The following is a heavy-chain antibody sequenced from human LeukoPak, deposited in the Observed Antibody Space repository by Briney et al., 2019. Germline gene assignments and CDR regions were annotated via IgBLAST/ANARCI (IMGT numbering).Heavy chain of an antibody. J-gene: IGHJ3*02. D-gene: IGHD1-26*01. CDR1: GYTLTELS. V-gene: IGHV1-24*01. CDR2: FDPEDGET. CDR3: ATDRIVGATVAFDI. Sequence: SVKVSCKVSGYTLTELSMHWVRQAPGKGLEWMGGFDPEDGETIYAQKFQGRVTMTEDTSTDTAYMELSSLRSEDTAVYYCATDRIVGATVAFDIWGQGTMVTVSS.